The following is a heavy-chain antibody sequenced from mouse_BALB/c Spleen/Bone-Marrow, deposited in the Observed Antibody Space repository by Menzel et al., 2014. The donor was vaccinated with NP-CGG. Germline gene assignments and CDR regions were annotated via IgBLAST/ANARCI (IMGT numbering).Heavy chain of an antibody. CDR1: GFPLSRYS. CDR3: ARFITTGTMDC. J-gene: IGHJ4*01. D-gene: IGHD1-1*01. Sequence: QVHVKQSGPGLVAPSQSLSITCTVSGFPLSRYSVHWVRQPPGEGLEWLGVIWGGGNTDYNSALKSRLSITKDNSKSQVFLKMNSLQTDDTAMYYCARFITTGTMDCWGQGTSVTVSS. CDR2: IWGGGNT. V-gene: IGHV2-6-4*01.